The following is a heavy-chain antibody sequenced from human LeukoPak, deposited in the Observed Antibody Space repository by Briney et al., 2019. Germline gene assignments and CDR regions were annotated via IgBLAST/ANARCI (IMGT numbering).Heavy chain of an antibody. D-gene: IGHD1-26*01. CDR3: ARVWELRGNWFDP. Sequence: PSETLSLTCTVSGGSINYYYWMWIRQPPGKGLEWIGYIYYSGGTHYNPSLKSRVTMLVDTSKNQFSLKLTAVTAADTAVYYCARVWELRGNWFDPWGQGTLVTVSS. V-gene: IGHV4-59*01. CDR1: GGSINYYY. J-gene: IGHJ5*02. CDR2: IYYSGGT.